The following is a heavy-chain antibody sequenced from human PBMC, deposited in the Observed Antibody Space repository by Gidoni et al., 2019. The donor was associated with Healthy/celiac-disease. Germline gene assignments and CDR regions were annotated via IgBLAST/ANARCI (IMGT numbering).Heavy chain of an antibody. V-gene: IGHV3-30-3*01. Sequence: QVQLVESGGGVVQPGRSLRLSCAASGVTFSSYAMHWVRQAPGKGLEWVEVISYDGSNKYYADSVKGRFTISRDNSKNTLYLQMNSLRAEDTAVYYCARGAVFNRPDAFDIWGQGTMVTVSS. CDR1: GVTFSSYA. D-gene: IGHD6-19*01. CDR2: ISYDGSNK. J-gene: IGHJ3*02. CDR3: ARGAVFNRPDAFDI.